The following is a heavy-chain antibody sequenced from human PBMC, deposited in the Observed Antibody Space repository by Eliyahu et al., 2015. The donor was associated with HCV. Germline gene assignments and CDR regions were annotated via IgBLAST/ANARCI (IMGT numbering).Heavy chain of an antibody. V-gene: IGHV1-69*01. Sequence: QVQLVQSGAEVKKPGSSVKVSCKASGGXFSXXAIXWVRQAPGQGLEWMGGIIPIXGTANYAQKFQGRVTITADESTSTAYMELSSLRSEDTAVYYCARDLRPYTRRYYYYYYGMDVWGQGTTVTVSS. J-gene: IGHJ6*02. CDR2: IIPIXGTA. CDR3: ARDLRPYTRRYYYYYYGMDV. CDR1: GGXFSXXA. D-gene: IGHD1-1*01.